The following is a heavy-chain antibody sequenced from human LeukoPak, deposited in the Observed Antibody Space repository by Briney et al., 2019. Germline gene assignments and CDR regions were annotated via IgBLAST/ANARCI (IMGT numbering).Heavy chain of an antibody. CDR2: ISSSSSYI. CDR1: GFTFSSYS. D-gene: IGHD3-16*01. J-gene: IGHJ6*02. Sequence: GGSLRLSCAASGFTFSSYSMNWVRQAPGKGPEWVSSISSSSSYIYYADSVKGRFTISRDNAKDSLYLQMNSLRAEDTAVYYCARDWGYYYYYGMDVWGQGTTVTVSS. V-gene: IGHV3-21*01. CDR3: ARDWGYYYYYGMDV.